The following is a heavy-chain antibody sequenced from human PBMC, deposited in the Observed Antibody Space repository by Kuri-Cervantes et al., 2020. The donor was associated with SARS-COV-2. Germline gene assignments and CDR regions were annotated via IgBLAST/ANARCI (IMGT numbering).Heavy chain of an antibody. Sequence: GESLKISCAASGFTFTSYAMHWVRQAPGQRLEWMGWINAYNGNTDYAQKFQGRVTMTKDTSSNTAYMELRSLRSDDTAVYYCARDGGYSYGYDKLRYYFDYWGRGTLVTVSS. CDR1: GFTFTSYA. V-gene: IGHV1-3*01. CDR2: INAYNGNT. J-gene: IGHJ4*02. CDR3: ARDGGYSYGYDKLRYYFDY. D-gene: IGHD5-18*01.